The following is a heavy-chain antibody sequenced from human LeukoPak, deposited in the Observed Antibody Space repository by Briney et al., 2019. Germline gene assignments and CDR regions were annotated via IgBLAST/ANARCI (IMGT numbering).Heavy chain of an antibody. J-gene: IGHJ4*02. D-gene: IGHD1-26*01. V-gene: IGHV4-61*01. CDR3: ARVGSGSYFDY. Sequence: SETLSLTCTVSGGSVSSGSYYWSWIRQPPGKGLEWIGYIHYSGSTNYNPSLKSRVTISVDTSKNQFSLKLSSVTAADTAVYYCARVGSGSYFDYWGQGTLVTVSS. CDR1: GGSVSSGSYY. CDR2: IHYSGST.